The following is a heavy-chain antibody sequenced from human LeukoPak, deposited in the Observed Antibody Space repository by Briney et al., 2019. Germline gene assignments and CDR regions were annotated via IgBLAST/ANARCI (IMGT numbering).Heavy chain of an antibody. D-gene: IGHD6-13*01. V-gene: IGHV4-59*08. CDR2: IYYGGST. CDR3: ARRAAAGWGPHAFDI. Sequence: PSETLSLTCTVSGGSISSYYWSWIRQPPGKGLEWIGYIYYGGSTNYNPSLKSRVTISVDTSKNQFSLKLSSVTAADTAVYYCARRAAAGWGPHAFDIWGQGTMVTVSS. CDR1: GGSISSYY. J-gene: IGHJ3*02.